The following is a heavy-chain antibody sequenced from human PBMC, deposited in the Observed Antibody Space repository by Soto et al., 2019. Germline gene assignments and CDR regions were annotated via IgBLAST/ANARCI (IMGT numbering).Heavy chain of an antibody. Sequence: PGGSLRLSCAASGFTFSSYGMHWVRQAPGKGLEWVAVISYDGSNKYYADSVKGRFTISRDNSKNTLYVQMNSLRDEDTAVYYCAKEKRYCTSTTCLPYYSGLDVWGQGTTVTVSS. CDR1: GFTFSSYG. CDR3: AKEKRYCTSTTCLPYYSGLDV. CDR2: ISYDGSNK. D-gene: IGHD2-2*01. J-gene: IGHJ6*02. V-gene: IGHV3-30*18.